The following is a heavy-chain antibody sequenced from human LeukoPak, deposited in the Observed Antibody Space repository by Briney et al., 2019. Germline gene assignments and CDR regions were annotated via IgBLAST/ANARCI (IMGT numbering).Heavy chain of an antibody. CDR3: AIASWNGYYC. D-gene: IGHD3-3*01. Sequence: PGGSLRLSCAASGFPFSGEGMSWVRQSPGKGLEWVSALSGGRDDTNYADSVKGRFTMSRDTSKNTLYLQMNSLRAEDTAVYYCAIASWNGYYCWGQGTLVTVTS. V-gene: IGHV3-23*01. CDR2: LSGGRDDT. J-gene: IGHJ4*02. CDR1: GFPFSGEG.